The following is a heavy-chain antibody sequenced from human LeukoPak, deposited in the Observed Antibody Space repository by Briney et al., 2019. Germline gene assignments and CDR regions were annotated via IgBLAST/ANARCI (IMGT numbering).Heavy chain of an antibody. CDR1: GGSISSYY. Sequence: PSETLSLTCTVSGGSISSYYWSWIRQPPGKGLEWIGYIYYSGSTSYNPSLKSRVTISVDTSKNQFSLKLSSVTAADMAVYYCARDFGYSYGYSYYYGTDVWGQGTTVTVSS. CDR3: ARDFGYSYGYSYYYGTDV. J-gene: IGHJ6*02. V-gene: IGHV4-59*01. D-gene: IGHD5-18*01. CDR2: IYYSGST.